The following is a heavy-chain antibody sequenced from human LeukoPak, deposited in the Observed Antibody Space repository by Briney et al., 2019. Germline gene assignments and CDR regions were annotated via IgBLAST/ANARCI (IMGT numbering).Heavy chain of an antibody. J-gene: IGHJ6*02. CDR1: GFTFSSYG. CDR2: IWYDGSNK. CDR3: AKSKVPAAIGHYYYYGMDV. V-gene: IGHV3-33*06. D-gene: IGHD2-2*01. Sequence: GGSLRLSCAASGFTFSSYGMHWVRQAPGKGLEWVAVIWYDGSNKYYADSVKGRFTISRDNSKNTLYLQMNSLRAEDTAVYYCAKSKVPAAIGHYYYYGMDVWGQGTTVTVSS.